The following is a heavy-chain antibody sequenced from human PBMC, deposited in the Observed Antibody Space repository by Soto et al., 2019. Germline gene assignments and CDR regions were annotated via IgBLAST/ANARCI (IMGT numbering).Heavy chain of an antibody. J-gene: IGHJ4*02. Sequence: GGSLRLSCAASGFTFRSYAMHWVRQAPGKGLEWVAVISYDGSNKYYADSVKGRFTISRDNSKNTLYLQMNSLRAEDTAVYYCASNIYCSSINCPPGYWGQGTLVTVSS. CDR3: ASNIYCSSINCPPGY. V-gene: IGHV3-30*04. CDR2: ISYDGSNK. D-gene: IGHD2-2*01. CDR1: GFTFRSYA.